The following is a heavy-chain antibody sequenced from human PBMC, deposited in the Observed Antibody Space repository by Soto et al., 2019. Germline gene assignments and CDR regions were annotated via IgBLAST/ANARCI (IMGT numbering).Heavy chain of an antibody. CDR1: GGTSRSYT. V-gene: IGHV1-69*02. CDR3: ASRYDIGDY. Sequence: QVQLVQSGAGVKNPGPWLKVSSKASGGTSRSYTITWVRQPPGQGLEWMGGIIPTLGLANNAQRFQGRVTITADKSTSTAYMELSSLRSEDTAVYYCASRYDIGDYWGQGTLVTVSS. J-gene: IGHJ4*02. D-gene: IGHD3-9*01. CDR2: IIPTLGLA.